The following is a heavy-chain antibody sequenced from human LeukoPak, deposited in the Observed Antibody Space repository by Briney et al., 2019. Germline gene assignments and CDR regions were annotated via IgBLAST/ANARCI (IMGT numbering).Heavy chain of an antibody. CDR3: AKSNGYGLVDI. CDR1: GFTFSTFT. D-gene: IGHD3-10*01. V-gene: IGHV3-21*04. J-gene: IGHJ3*02. CDR2: ISSSSSYI. Sequence: GGSLRLSCVVSGFTFSTFTMNWVRQAPGKGLEWVSCISSSSSYIYYADSVKGRFTISRDNSKNTLYLQMNSLRAEDTAVYYCAKSNGYGLVDIWGQGTMVTVSS.